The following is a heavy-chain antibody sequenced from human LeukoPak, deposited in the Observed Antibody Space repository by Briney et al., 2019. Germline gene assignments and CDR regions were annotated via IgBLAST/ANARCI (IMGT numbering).Heavy chain of an antibody. Sequence: QTGGSLRLSCEASGFTFSSSEMNWVRQAPGKGLEWLSYISSSGSTIYYVDSVKGRFTISRDNAKNSLYLQMNSLRTEDTAVYYCARRRGSYFRDAFDIWGQGTMVTVSS. CDR3: ARRRGSYFRDAFDI. V-gene: IGHV3-48*03. CDR2: ISSSGSTI. J-gene: IGHJ3*02. CDR1: GFTFSSSE. D-gene: IGHD1-26*01.